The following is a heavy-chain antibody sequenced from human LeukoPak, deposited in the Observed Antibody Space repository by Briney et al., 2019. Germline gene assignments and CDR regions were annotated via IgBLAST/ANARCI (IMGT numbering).Heavy chain of an antibody. CDR2: ISAYNGNT. Sequence: ASVKVSCKASGYTFTSYGISWVRQAPGQGLEWMGWISAYNGNTNYAQKLQGRVTMTTDTSTSTAYMELRSLRSDDTAVYYCARDPCSSGWYGGNDYWGQGTLVTVSS. D-gene: IGHD6-19*01. V-gene: IGHV1-18*01. CDR1: GYTFTSYG. J-gene: IGHJ4*02. CDR3: ARDPCSSGWYGGNDY.